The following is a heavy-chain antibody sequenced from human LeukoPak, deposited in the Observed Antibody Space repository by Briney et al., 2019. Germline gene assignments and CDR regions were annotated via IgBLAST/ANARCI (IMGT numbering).Heavy chain of an antibody. CDR3: ARPSKTYCSSTSCSSGHFDY. CDR2: INYIGST. J-gene: IGHJ4*02. Sequence: SETLSLTCAVSGYSLTSGYYWAWIRQPPGKGLEWIGSINYIGSTYYNPSLKSRVTISVDTSKNQFSLKLSSVTAAGTAVYYCARPSKTYCSSTSCSSGHFDYWGQGTLVTVSS. V-gene: IGHV4-38-2*01. D-gene: IGHD2-2*01. CDR1: GYSLTSGYY.